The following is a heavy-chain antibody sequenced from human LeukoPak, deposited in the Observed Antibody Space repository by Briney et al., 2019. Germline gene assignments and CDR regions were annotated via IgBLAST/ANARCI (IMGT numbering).Heavy chain of an antibody. V-gene: IGHV5-51*01. CDR2: IYPDDSDT. Sequence: GESLKISCKHSEYSFPNYCIGWVRQMPGKGLEWMGIIYPDDSDTRYSPSFQGQVTISADRSISTAYLQWSSLRASDTAMYYCARQAYYYDTSGKPHEHYFDYWGQGTLVTVSS. CDR1: EYSFPNYC. D-gene: IGHD3-22*01. CDR3: ARQAYYYDTSGKPHEHYFDY. J-gene: IGHJ4*02.